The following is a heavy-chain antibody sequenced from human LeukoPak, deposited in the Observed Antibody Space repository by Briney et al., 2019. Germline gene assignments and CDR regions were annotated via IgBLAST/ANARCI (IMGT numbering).Heavy chain of an antibody. Sequence: ASVKVSCKASGYTFTGYYMHWVRQAPGQGLEWMGWINPNSGGTNYAQKFQGWATMTRDTSISTAYMELSRLRSDDTAVYYCARGPGYSSSWYGGDDAFDIWGQGTMVTVSS. CDR1: GYTFTGYY. J-gene: IGHJ3*02. CDR3: ARGPGYSSSWYGGDDAFDI. V-gene: IGHV1-2*04. CDR2: INPNSGGT. D-gene: IGHD6-13*01.